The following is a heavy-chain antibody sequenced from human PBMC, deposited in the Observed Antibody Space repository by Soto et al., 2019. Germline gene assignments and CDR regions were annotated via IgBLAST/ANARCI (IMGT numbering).Heavy chain of an antibody. V-gene: IGHV4-31*03. J-gene: IGHJ4*02. D-gene: IGHD3-22*01. CDR2: IYYSGST. CDR1: GGSISSGGYY. CDR3: ARGDPYDSSGYYPDY. Sequence: PSETLSLTCTVSGGSISSGGYYWSWIRQHPGKGLEWIGYIYYSGSTYYNPSLKSRVTISVDTSKNQFSLKLSSVTAADTAVYYCARGDPYDSSGYYPDYWGQGTLVTVSS.